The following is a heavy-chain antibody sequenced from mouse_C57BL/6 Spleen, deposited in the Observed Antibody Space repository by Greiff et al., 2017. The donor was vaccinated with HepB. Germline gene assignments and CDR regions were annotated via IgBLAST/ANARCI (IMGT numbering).Heavy chain of an antibody. Sequence: VQLQQSGAELVKPGASVKISCKASGYAFSSYWMNWVKQRPGKGLEWIGQIYPGDGDTNYNGKFKGKATLTADKSSSTAYMQLSSLTSEDSAVYFGAREGTVYYFDYWGQGTTLTVSS. CDR2: IYPGDGDT. J-gene: IGHJ2*01. CDR1: GYAFSSYW. V-gene: IGHV1-80*01. CDR3: AREGTVYYFDY. D-gene: IGHD1-1*01.